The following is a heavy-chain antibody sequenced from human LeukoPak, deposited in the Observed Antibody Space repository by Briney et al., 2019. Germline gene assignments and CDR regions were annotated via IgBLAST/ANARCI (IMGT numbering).Heavy chain of an antibody. D-gene: IGHD6-19*01. CDR3: ARPAAVGHFDY. CDR1: GFTFSSYA. V-gene: IGHV3-30*04. CDR2: ISYDGSNK. Sequence: GGSLRLSCAASGFTFSSYAMHWVRQAPGKGLEWVAVISYDGSNKYYADSVKGRFTISRDNSRNTLYLQMNSLRAEDTAVYYCARPAAVGHFDYWGQGTLVTVSS. J-gene: IGHJ4*02.